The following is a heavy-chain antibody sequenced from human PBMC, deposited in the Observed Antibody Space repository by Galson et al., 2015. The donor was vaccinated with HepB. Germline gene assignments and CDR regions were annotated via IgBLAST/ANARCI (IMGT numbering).Heavy chain of an antibody. CDR1: GFTFSSYG. D-gene: IGHD1-26*01. Sequence: SLRLSCAASGFTFSSYGMHWVRQAPGKGLEWVAVISYDGSNKYYADSVKGRFTISRDNSKNTLYLQMNSLRAEDTAVYYCAKGFGVYSGSYWVDYWGQGTLVTVSS. J-gene: IGHJ4*02. CDR3: AKGFGVYSGSYWVDY. V-gene: IGHV3-30*18. CDR2: ISYDGSNK.